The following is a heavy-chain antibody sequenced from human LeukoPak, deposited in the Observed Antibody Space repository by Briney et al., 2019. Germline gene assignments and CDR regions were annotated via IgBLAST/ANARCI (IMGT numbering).Heavy chain of an antibody. CDR2: INHSGST. CDR1: GGSISSYY. V-gene: IGHV4-34*01. D-gene: IGHD6-6*01. J-gene: IGHJ6*02. Sequence: SETLSLTCTVSGGSISSYYWSWIRQPPGKGLEWIGEINHSGSTNYNPSLKSRVTISVDTSKNQFSLKLSSVTAADTAVYYCARGQYSSSSGPYYYYYGMDVWGQGTTVTVSS. CDR3: ARGQYSSSSGPYYYYYGMDV.